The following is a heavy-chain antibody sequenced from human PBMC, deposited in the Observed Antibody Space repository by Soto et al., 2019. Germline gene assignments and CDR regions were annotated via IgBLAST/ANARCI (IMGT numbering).Heavy chain of an antibody. D-gene: IGHD2-2*01. V-gene: IGHV1-69*01. CDR2: IMPIFGTA. CDR1: GGTFSSYA. J-gene: IGHJ6*02. Sequence: QVQLVQSGAEVKKPGSSVKVSCKASGGTFSSYAISWVRQAPGQGLEWMGGIMPIFGTANHAQKFQGRVTITGDESTSTAYMELSSLRSEDTAVYYCASGPALGSSTFPYYGMDVWGQGTTVTVSS. CDR3: ASGPALGSSTFPYYGMDV.